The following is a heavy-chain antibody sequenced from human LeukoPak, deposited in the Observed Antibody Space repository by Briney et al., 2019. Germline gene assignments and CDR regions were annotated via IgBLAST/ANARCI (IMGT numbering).Heavy chain of an antibody. D-gene: IGHD1-26*01. CDR3: ARMGVRNDRHGMDV. J-gene: IGHJ6*02. Sequence: GGSLRLSCTASGFTFSSYAVTCVRQAPRNGLEWVSYITSSGSIIYYADYVKGRITISRDNAKNSLYLQMHSLRDEDTAVYYCARMGVRNDRHGMDVWGQGTTVIVSS. V-gene: IGHV3-48*02. CDR2: ITSSGSII. CDR1: GFTFSSYA.